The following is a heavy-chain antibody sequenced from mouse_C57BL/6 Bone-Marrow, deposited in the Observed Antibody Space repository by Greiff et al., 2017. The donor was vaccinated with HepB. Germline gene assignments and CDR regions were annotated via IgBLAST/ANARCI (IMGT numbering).Heavy chain of an antibody. CDR1: GFNIKDDY. J-gene: IGHJ4*01. D-gene: IGHD1-1*01. V-gene: IGHV14-4*01. CDR3: TTGYYGSSYDYAMDY. Sequence: EVQLQHSGAELVRPGASVKLSCTASGFNIKDDYMHWVKQRPEQGLEWIGWIDPENGDTEYASKFQGKATITADTSSNTAYLQLSSLTSEDTAVYYCTTGYYGSSYDYAMDYWGQGTSVTVSS. CDR2: IDPENGDT.